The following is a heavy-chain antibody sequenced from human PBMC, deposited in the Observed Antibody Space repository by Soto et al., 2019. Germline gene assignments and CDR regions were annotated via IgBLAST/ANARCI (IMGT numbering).Heavy chain of an antibody. CDR3: ATDRSGWLPSDY. CDR2: FDPEDGET. V-gene: IGHV1-24*01. D-gene: IGHD6-19*01. J-gene: IGHJ4*02. Sequence: ASVKVSCKVSVYTLTELSMHWVRQAPGKGLEWMGGFDPEDGETIYAQKFQGRVTMTEDTSTDTAYMELSSLRSEDTAVYYCATDRSGWLPSDYWGQGTLVTVSS. CDR1: VYTLTELS.